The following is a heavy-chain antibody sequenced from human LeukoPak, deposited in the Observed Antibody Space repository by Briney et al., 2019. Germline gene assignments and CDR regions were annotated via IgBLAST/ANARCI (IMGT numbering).Heavy chain of an antibody. Sequence: ASVKVSCKASGYTFTGYYMHWVRQAPGQGLEWMGWINPNSGGTNYAQKFQGRVTMTRDTSISTAYMELSRLRSDDTAVYYCAREIGYLSNYYYYYYMDVWGKGTTVTVSS. CDR1: GYTFTGYY. D-gene: IGHD1-26*01. CDR2: INPNSGGT. J-gene: IGHJ6*03. CDR3: AREIGYLSNYYYYYYMDV. V-gene: IGHV1-2*02.